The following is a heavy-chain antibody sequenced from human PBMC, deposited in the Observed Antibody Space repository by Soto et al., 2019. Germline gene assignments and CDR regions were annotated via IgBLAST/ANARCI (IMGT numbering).Heavy chain of an antibody. J-gene: IGHJ5*02. CDR3: AKDRAVAGKVTNWFDP. V-gene: IGHV3-21*01. CDR1: GFTLSSYT. D-gene: IGHD6-19*01. CDR2: IDGSSNYR. Sequence: PGGSLRLSCAASGFTLSSYTMNWVRQAPGKGLQWVSSIDGSSNYRYYADSLRGRFTISRDNAKNSLYLEMSSLRAEDTAVYYCAKDRAVAGKVTNWFDPWGQGTLVTVSS.